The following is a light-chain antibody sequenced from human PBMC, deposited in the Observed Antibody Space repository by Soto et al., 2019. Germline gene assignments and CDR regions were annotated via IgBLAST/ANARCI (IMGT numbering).Light chain of an antibody. CDR2: AAS. CDR1: QSISSY. Sequence: DVQMTQSPSSLSASVGDRVTITCRASQSISSYLNWYQQKPGKAPKVLIYAASSLQSGVPSRFSGSGSGTDFTLTISRLETEDFAVFYCQQYGTSEIIFGQGTRLEIK. CDR3: QQYGTSEII. V-gene: IGKV1-39*01. J-gene: IGKJ5*01.